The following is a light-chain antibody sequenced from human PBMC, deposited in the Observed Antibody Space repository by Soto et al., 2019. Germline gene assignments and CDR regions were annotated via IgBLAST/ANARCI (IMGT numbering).Light chain of an antibody. V-gene: IGKV1-12*01. Sequence: DTQMTQSPSSVSASVGDRVTFTCRASQGIFSWLAWYQQKPGEAPKLLISGASNLQSGVPSRFSGSGSGTDFNLTISSLQPEDFAIYFCQQANNFPPTFGQGTKVEI. CDR1: QGIFSW. J-gene: IGKJ1*01. CDR2: GAS. CDR3: QQANNFPPT.